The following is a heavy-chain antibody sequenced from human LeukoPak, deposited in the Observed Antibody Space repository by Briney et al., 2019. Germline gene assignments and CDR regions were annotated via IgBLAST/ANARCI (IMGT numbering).Heavy chain of an antibody. J-gene: IGHJ4*02. CDR1: GFIFGSYS. CDR2: IWFDGSNK. D-gene: IGHD3-10*01. V-gene: IGHV3-33*08. Sequence: PGGSLRLSCAASGFIFGSYSMNRVRQAPGKGLEWVAVIWFDGSNKYYADAVKGRFSISRDNPKNTLYLQMNGLRAEDTAVYYCARDLYVGSGRNYIAYWGQGTLVTVSS. CDR3: ARDLYVGSGRNYIAY.